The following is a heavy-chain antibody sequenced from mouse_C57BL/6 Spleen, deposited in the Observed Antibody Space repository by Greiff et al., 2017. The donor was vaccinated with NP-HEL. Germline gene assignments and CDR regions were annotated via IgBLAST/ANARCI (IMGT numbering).Heavy chain of an antibody. CDR1: GFTFSSYA. CDR2: ISDGGSYT. Sequence: EVMLMESGAGLVKPGGSLKLSCAASGFTFSSYAMSWVRQTPEKRLEWVATISDGGSYTYYQDNVKGRFTLSRDNAKNNLYLQMSHLKSEDTAMYYCAREWIATVVANWYFDVWGTGTTVTVSS. CDR3: AREWIATVVANWYFDV. V-gene: IGHV5-4*03. J-gene: IGHJ1*03. D-gene: IGHD1-1*01.